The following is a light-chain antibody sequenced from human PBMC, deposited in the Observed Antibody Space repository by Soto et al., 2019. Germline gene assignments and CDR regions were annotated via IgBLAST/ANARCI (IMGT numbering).Light chain of an antibody. J-gene: IGKJ1*01. CDR2: AAS. CDR3: QQSYSTPRT. V-gene: IGKV1-39*01. CDR1: QSISSW. Sequence: DIQMTQSPSTLSASVGDRVTITGLASQSISSWLAWYQQKPGKAPKLLIYAASSLQSGVPSRFSGSGSGTDFTLTISSLQPEDFATYYCQQSYSTPRTFGQGTTVDIK.